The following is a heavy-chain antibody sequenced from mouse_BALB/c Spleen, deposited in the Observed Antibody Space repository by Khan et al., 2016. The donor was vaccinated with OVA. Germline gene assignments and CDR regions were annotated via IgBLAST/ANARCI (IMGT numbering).Heavy chain of an antibody. D-gene: IGHD2-10*02. Sequence: VKLEESGPGLVAPSQSLSITCTVSGFSLTDYGVSWIRQPPGKGLEWLGVIWGGGSTYYNSALKSRLSINKDNSKSQVFLKMNSLQTDDTAMYYCAKGVWSYYFALDYWGQGTSVTVSS. CDR1: GFSLTDYG. J-gene: IGHJ4*01. CDR2: IWGGGST. V-gene: IGHV2-6-5*01. CDR3: AKGVWSYYFALDY.